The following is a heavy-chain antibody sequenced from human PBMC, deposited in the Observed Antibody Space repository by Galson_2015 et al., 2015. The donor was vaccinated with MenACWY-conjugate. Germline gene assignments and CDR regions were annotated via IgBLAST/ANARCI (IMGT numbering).Heavy chain of an antibody. V-gene: IGHV3-53*01. CDR3: ARAGSENCRTTNCLSLGAKFSYYYYMDV. J-gene: IGHJ6*03. CDR1: GFSVNTNY. D-gene: IGHD2-2*01. Sequence: SLRLSCAASGFSVNTNYMTWVRQAPGKGLEWVSIIYSGGSTYYPDSVRGRFTISRDNSKNTLYLQMDSLRADDTAVCYCARAGSENCRTTNCLSLGAKFSYYYYMDVWGKGTTATVSS. CDR2: IYSGGST.